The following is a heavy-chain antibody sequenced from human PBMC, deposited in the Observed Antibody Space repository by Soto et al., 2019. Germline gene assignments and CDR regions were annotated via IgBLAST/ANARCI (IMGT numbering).Heavy chain of an antibody. Sequence: TSQTLSLTCAVYGGSFSGYYWSWIRQPPGKGLEWIGEINHSGSTNYNPSLKSRGTISVDTSKNQFSLKLSSVTAAETAVYYCARGGYYYENSGQNAYDYWGQGILVTVSS. D-gene: IGHD3-22*01. CDR1: GGSFSGYY. CDR3: ARGGYYYENSGQNAYDY. V-gene: IGHV4-34*01. CDR2: INHSGST. J-gene: IGHJ4*01.